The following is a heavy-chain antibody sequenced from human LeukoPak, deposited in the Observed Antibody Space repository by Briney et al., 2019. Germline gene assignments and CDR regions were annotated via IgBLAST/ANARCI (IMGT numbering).Heavy chain of an antibody. CDR2: VFVSGRP. CDR1: GGSMTPHH. D-gene: IGHD5-12*01. Sequence: SETLSLTCTVSGGSMTPHHWNWIRQTPGKGLEWIGYVFVSGRPKVNRSLKSPVTLSADTCKNQLSFRLRSVTAADTAFFYFKTIKRVGIFGYFDFWGQGILVTVSS. CDR3: KTIKRVGIFGYFDF. J-gene: IGHJ4*02. V-gene: IGHV4-59*11.